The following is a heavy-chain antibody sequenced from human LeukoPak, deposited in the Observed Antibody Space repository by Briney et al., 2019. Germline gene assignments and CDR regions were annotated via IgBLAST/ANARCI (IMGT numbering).Heavy chain of an antibody. V-gene: IGHV3-21*04. J-gene: IGHJ3*02. CDR1: GFTFSSYS. Sequence: KSGGSLRLSCVVSGFTFSSYSVNWVRQSPGKGLEWVSYISSSSSYIHYADSVKGRFTISRDNAKKSLYLQMNSLRAEDTALYYCAKDMWSPRVGATPTAAFDIWGQGTMVTVSS. CDR3: AKDMWSPRVGATPTAAFDI. D-gene: IGHD1-26*01. CDR2: ISSSSSYI.